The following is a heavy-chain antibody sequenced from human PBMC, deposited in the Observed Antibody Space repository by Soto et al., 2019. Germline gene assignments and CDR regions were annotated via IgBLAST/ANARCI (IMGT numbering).Heavy chain of an antibody. V-gene: IGHV4-34*01. D-gene: IGHD3-10*01. J-gene: IGHJ4*02. CDR1: GGSFSGHY. Sequence: SETLSLTCAVYGGSFSGHYCSWIRQSPGKGLEWIGEINHSGSTNYNPSLKSRVTMSEDSSKNQFSLKVTSVTAADTAVYYCARRFGSGKYYFDYWGQGTPVTVSS. CDR3: ARRFGSGKYYFDY. CDR2: INHSGST.